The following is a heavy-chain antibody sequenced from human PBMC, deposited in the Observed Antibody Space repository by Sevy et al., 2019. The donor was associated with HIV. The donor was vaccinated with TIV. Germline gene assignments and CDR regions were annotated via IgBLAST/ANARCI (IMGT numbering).Heavy chain of an antibody. CDR3: VRVRPVSGTTQLDY. CDR1: GFTFSRHG. D-gene: IGHD3-10*01. CDR2: IWYDGSNK. V-gene: IGHV3-33*01. Sequence: GGSLRLSCAASGFTFSRHGMHWVRQAPGKGLEWVAVIWYDGSNKYYADSVKGRFTISRDNSKNTLYLQMNSLRAEDTAVYYCVRVRPVSGTTQLDYWGQGTLVTVSS. J-gene: IGHJ4*02.